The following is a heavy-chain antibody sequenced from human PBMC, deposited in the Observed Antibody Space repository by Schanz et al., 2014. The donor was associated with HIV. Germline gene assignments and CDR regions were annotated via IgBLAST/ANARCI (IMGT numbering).Heavy chain of an antibody. CDR3: AKGRYMGATLVQFDS. D-gene: IGHD1-26*01. Sequence: EVQLVESGGGLVQPGRSLRLSCAASGFTFSSYAMSWVRQAPGKGLEWVSAISGSGGSTYYADSVKGRFTISRDNTKNSVYLQMTSLRVDDTATYYCAKGRYMGATLVQFDSWGQGTLVTVSS. CDR1: GFTFSSYA. J-gene: IGHJ4*02. V-gene: IGHV3-23*04. CDR2: ISGSGGST.